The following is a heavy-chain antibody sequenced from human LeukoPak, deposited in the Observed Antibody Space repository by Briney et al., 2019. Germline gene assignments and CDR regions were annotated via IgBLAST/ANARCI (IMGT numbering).Heavy chain of an antibody. D-gene: IGHD1-1*01. V-gene: IGHV3-23*01. J-gene: IGHJ4*02. CDR2: IRHSDGNT. Sequence: GGSLRLSCAASGFTFNTYGLHWVRQAPGKGLEWVSGIRHSDGNTYYVDSVKGRFTISSDKSKNILFLQMNSLRAEDTALYYCAKGQETESRLDSWGQGTLVTVSS. CDR3: AKGQETESRLDS. CDR1: GFTFNTYG.